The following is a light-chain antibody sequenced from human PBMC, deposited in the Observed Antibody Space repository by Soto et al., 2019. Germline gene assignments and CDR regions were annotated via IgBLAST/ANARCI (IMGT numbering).Light chain of an antibody. Sequence: DIQMTQSPSTLSASVGYRVTITCRASQSSSSWLAWYQQKPGKAPKLLIYDASSLESGVPSRFSGSGSGTEFTLTISSLQPDDFATYYCHQYNSYWTFGQGTKVEIK. CDR3: HQYNSYWT. CDR2: DAS. CDR1: QSSSSW. J-gene: IGKJ1*01. V-gene: IGKV1-5*01.